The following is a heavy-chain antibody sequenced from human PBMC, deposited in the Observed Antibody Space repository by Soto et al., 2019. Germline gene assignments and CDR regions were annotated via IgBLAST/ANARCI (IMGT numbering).Heavy chain of an antibody. CDR2: IDHRGGT. CDR3: VRSSGWSLFYGMDV. D-gene: IGHD6-19*01. J-gene: IGHJ6*02. V-gene: IGHV4-34*08. Sequence: LALACAVCGETVYISYWTWVRQKTGQGLEWIGQIDHRGGTNYSPSLNSRVTISVDTPKNQFSLNIRSVTAADTAVYYCVRSSGWSLFYGMDVWGQATTVTVSS. CDR1: GETVYISY.